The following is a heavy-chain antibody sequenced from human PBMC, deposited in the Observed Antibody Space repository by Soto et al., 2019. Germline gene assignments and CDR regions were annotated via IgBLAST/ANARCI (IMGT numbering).Heavy chain of an antibody. Sequence: QVQLQESGPGLLKPSETLSLTCTVSGGSISSYFSIWVRKPPGKGLEWIGSVYYTGTTDYNPSLKSRVTISVDTSKTQFSLNLRSVTAADTAVYYCARDLAAVPRAFDYWGRGTLVTVPS. CDR2: VYYTGTT. CDR3: ARDLAAVPRAFDY. V-gene: IGHV4-59*01. CDR1: GGSISSYF. J-gene: IGHJ4*02. D-gene: IGHD6-13*01.